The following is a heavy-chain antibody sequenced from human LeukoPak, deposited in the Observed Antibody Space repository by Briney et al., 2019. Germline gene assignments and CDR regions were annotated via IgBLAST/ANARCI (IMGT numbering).Heavy chain of an antibody. D-gene: IGHD3-16*01. CDR1: GGSISSYY. Sequence: SETLSLTCTVSGGSISSYYWSWIRQPPGKGLEWIGIIYYSGSTNYNPSLKSRVTISVDTSKNQFSLKLSSVTASDTAMYYCVRDHVSPGLSNWFDPWGQGTLVTVSS. J-gene: IGHJ5*02. CDR3: VRDHVSPGLSNWFDP. V-gene: IGHV4-59*12. CDR2: IYYSGST.